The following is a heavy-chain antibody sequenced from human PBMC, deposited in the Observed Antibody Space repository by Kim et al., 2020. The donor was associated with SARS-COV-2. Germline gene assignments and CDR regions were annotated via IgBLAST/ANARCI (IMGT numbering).Heavy chain of an antibody. V-gene: IGHV3-30*18. Sequence: GGSLRLSCTASGFTFSAYNMHWVRQAPGKGLEWVAVISYDTSGTYYADSVEGRFTISRDNSKNILYLLMNSLRGEDTAVYYCAKGAILRSFGAFDLWGQGTMVTVSS. CDR2: ISYDTSGT. CDR3: AKGAILRSFGAFDL. J-gene: IGHJ3*01. D-gene: IGHD3-10*01. CDR1: GFTFSAYN.